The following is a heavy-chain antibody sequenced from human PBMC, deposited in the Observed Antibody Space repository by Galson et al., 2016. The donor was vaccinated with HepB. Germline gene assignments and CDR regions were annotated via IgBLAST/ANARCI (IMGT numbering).Heavy chain of an antibody. J-gene: IGHJ3*02. Sequence: SLRLSCAASRFSFNSFTFSSYGMNWVRQAPGKGLEWVSSISSSSSYISYPDSVKGRFTISRANAKNSLYLQMDSRRAEDTAVYYCARGEKYYYTSSGYYLEDNDAFDIWGQGTMVTVSS. D-gene: IGHD3-22*01. CDR3: ARGEKYYYTSSGYYLEDNDAFDI. V-gene: IGHV3-21*04. CDR1: RFSFNSFTFSSYG. CDR2: ISSSSSYI.